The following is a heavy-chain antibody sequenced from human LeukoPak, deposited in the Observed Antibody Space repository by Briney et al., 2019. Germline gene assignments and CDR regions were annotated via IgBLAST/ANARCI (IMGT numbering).Heavy chain of an antibody. CDR3: ARQVGGSDY. Sequence: PGGSLRLSCAASGFTFSSYAMHWVRQAPGKGLEWVAVISYDGSNKYYADSVKGRFTISRDNSKNTLYLQMNSLRAEDTAVYYCARQVGGSDYWGQGTLVTVSS. CDR2: ISYDGSNK. V-gene: IGHV3-30-3*01. D-gene: IGHD1-26*01. CDR1: GFTFSSYA. J-gene: IGHJ4*02.